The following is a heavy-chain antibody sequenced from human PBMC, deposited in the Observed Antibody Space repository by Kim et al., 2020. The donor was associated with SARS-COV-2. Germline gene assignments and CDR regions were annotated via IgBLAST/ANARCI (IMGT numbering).Heavy chain of an antibody. Sequence: GGSLRLSCAASGFTFSSYAMSWVRQAPGKGLEWVSAISGSGGSTYYADSVKGRFTISRDNSKNTLYLQMNSLRAEDTAVYYCAKDLRGRIAVAGTYLDYWGQGTLVTVSS. CDR2: ISGSGGST. J-gene: IGHJ4*02. D-gene: IGHD6-19*01. CDR3: AKDLRGRIAVAGTYLDY. V-gene: IGHV3-23*01. CDR1: GFTFSSYA.